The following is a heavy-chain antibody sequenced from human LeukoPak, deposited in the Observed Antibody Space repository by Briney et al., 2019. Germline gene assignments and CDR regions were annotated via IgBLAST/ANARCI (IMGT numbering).Heavy chain of an antibody. D-gene: IGHD2/OR15-2a*01. Sequence: GGSLRLSCAASGFTFSSYNMNWVRQALGKGLEWVSSISGSSSYIYHADSVKGRFTISRDNAKNSLYLQMNSLRAEDTAVYYCARDLSQSMYPQSFDYWGQGTLVTVSS. CDR2: ISGSSSYI. CDR3: ARDLSQSMYPQSFDY. CDR1: GFTFSSYN. J-gene: IGHJ4*02. V-gene: IGHV3-21*01.